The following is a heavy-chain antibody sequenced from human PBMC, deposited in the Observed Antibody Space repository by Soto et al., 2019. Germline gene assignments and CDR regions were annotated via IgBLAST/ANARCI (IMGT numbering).Heavy chain of an antibody. J-gene: IGHJ4*02. CDR2: IIPIFGTA. CDR1: GGTFSSYA. D-gene: IGHD3-10*01. V-gene: IGHV1-69*05. CDR3: ARVSGPSNYYGSGSYYKLHY. Sequence: SVKVSCKASGGTFSSYAISWVRQAPGQGLEWMGGIIPIFGTASYAQKFQGRVTMTRDTSTSTVYMELSSLRSEDTAVYYCARVSGPSNYYGSGSYYKLHYWGQGTLVTVSS.